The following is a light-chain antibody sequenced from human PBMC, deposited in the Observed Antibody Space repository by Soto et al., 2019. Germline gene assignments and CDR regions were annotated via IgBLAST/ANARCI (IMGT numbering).Light chain of an antibody. CDR3: QQYAYPPWT. CDR1: QSVTSTY. V-gene: IGKV3-20*01. Sequence: DTVLTQSPGTLSLSPGERATLSCRASQSVTSTYLAWYQHRPGQAPRLLIYGASTRATGIPDRFSGSRSGKYFTLTISRLEPEDFEVYYCQQYAYPPWTFGHGTKVEIK. CDR2: GAS. J-gene: IGKJ1*01.